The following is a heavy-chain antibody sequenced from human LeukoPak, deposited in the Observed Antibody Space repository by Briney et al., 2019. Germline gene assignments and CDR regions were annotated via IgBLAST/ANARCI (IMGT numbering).Heavy chain of an antibody. J-gene: IGHJ4*02. CDR3: ARDAYYDSSGYYFLFDY. D-gene: IGHD3-22*01. CDR1: GFTFSSYA. CDR2: ISYDGSNK. V-gene: IGHV3-30-3*01. Sequence: GGSLRLSCAASGFTFSSYAMPWVRQAPGKGLEWVAVISYDGSNKYYADSVKGRFTISRDNSKNTLYLQMNSLRAEDTAVYYCARDAYYDSSGYYFLFDYWGQGTLVTVSS.